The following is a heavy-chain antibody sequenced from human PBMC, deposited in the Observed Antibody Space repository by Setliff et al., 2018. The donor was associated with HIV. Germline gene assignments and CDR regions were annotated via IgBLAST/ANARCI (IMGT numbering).Heavy chain of an antibody. CDR1: GGSISSHY. CDR3: ARGLWFGGSYWFDP. D-gene: IGHD3-10*01. CDR2: IYYTGTT. J-gene: IGHJ5*02. V-gene: IGHV4-59*11. Sequence: SETLSLTCTVSGVSGGSISSHYWNWIRQPPGKGLEWIWYIYYTGTTKNNPSLKSRVTMSIDTSKNQFSLKLSSVTAADTAVYYCARGLWFGGSYWFDPWGQGTLVTVSS.